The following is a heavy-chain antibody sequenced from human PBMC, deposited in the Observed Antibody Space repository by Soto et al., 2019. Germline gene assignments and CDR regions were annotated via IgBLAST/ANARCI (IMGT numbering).Heavy chain of an antibody. CDR1: GDSVSSNSAA. D-gene: IGHD3-16*01. CDR2: TYYRSKWYN. Sequence: SQTLSLTCAISGDSVSSNSAAWNRIRQSPSRGLEWLGRTYYRSKWYNDYAVSVKSRITINPDTSKNQFSLQLNSVTHEDTAVYYCATTTFDNAFDIWGQGTMVT. J-gene: IGHJ3*02. CDR3: ATTTFDNAFDI. V-gene: IGHV6-1*01.